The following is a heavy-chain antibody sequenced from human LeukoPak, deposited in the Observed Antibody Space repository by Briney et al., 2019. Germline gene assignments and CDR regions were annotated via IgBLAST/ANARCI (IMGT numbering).Heavy chain of an antibody. CDR3: AKDMGPYSSSWYLDY. Sequence: SGGSLRLSCAASGFTFSSYWMSWVRQAPGKGLEWVANIKQDGSEKYYVDSVKGRFTISRDNAKNSLYLQMNSLRAEDTAVYYCAKDMGPYSSSWYLDYWGQGTLVTVSS. V-gene: IGHV3-7*01. D-gene: IGHD6-13*01. J-gene: IGHJ4*02. CDR1: GFTFSSYW. CDR2: IKQDGSEK.